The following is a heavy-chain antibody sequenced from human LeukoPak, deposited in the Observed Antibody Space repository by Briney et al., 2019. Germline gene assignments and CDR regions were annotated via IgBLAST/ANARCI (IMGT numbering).Heavy chain of an antibody. V-gene: IGHV3-21*01. Sequence: GGSLRLSCAASGFTFSSYSMNWVRQAPGKGLEWVSSISSSSSYIYYADSVKGRFTISRDNAKSSLYLQMNSLRAEDTAVYYCARFHLYYYYYMDVWGKGTTVTVSS. J-gene: IGHJ6*03. D-gene: IGHD3-3*02. CDR1: GFTFSSYS. CDR2: ISSSSSYI. CDR3: ARFHLYYYYYMDV.